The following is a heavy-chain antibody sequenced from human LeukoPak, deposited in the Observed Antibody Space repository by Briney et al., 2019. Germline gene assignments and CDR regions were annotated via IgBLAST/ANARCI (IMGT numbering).Heavy chain of an antibody. V-gene: IGHV1-2*02. D-gene: IGHD4-17*01. J-gene: IGHJ4*02. CDR2: INPNSGGT. CDR3: ARNYGDHSFDY. Sequence: ASVKVSRKASGYTFTDYYMQWVRQAPGQGLEWMGWINPNSGGTNYAQKFQGRVTMTRDTSISTAYMELSRLRSDDTAVYYCARNYGDHSFDYWGQGTLVTVSS. CDR1: GYTFTDYY.